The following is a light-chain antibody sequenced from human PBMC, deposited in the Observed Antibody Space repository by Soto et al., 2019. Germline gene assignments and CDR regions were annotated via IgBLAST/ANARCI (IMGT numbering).Light chain of an antibody. J-gene: IGLJ2*01. CDR3: SSYTSSNNVI. CDR1: SSDVDGYTY. CDR2: DVS. V-gene: IGLV2-14*03. Sequence: QSALTQPASVSGSPGQSITISCTGTSSDVDGYTYVSWCQQHPGKAPKLMIFDVSRRPSGVSNRFSGSKSGNTASLTISGLQAEDEADYYCSSYTSSNNVIFGGGTKVTVL.